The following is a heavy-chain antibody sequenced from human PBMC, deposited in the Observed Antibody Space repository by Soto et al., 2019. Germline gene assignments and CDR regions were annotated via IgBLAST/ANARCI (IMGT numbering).Heavy chain of an antibody. CDR2: IKQDGSEK. CDR1: EFTFITYW. CDR3: ARDYVYDSSGYAY. Sequence: PGGPLRLSCAASEFTFITYWMSWVRQAPGKGLEWVANIKQDGSEKYYVDSVKGRFTISRDNAKNSLYLQMNSLRAEDTAVYYCARDYVYDSSGYAYWGQGTQVTVSS. D-gene: IGHD3-22*01. J-gene: IGHJ4*02. V-gene: IGHV3-7*05.